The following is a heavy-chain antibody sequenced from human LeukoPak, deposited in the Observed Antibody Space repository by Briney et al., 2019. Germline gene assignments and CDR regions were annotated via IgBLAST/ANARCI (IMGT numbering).Heavy chain of an antibody. Sequence: GGSLRLSCSASGFTFSNYALHWVRQAPGKGLEYVSSISNNGATTYYADSVKGRFTISRDNSKNTLYLQMTSLRVEDTAVFHCVKDRDYNILTGFYTRLGMDVWGQGTTVTVSS. CDR3: VKDRDYNILTGFYTRLGMDV. V-gene: IGHV3-64D*06. CDR2: ISNNGATT. J-gene: IGHJ6*02. D-gene: IGHD3-9*01. CDR1: GFTFSNYA.